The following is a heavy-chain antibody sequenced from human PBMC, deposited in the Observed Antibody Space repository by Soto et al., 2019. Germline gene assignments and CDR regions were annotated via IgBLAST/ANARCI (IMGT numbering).Heavy chain of an antibody. V-gene: IGHV1-18*01. CDR3: ARDDESSSWYRYFDY. CDR2: ISPYNGNT. D-gene: IGHD6-13*01. Sequence: QVQLVQSGAEVKKPGASVKVSCKSSGYTFTSYGISWVRQAPGQGLEGMGWISPYNGNTNYAQNVQVRFTMTQDTSTSTAYMELRSLTSDDTAVYYCARDDESSSWYRYFDYWGQGTLVTVSS. CDR1: GYTFTSYG. J-gene: IGHJ4*02.